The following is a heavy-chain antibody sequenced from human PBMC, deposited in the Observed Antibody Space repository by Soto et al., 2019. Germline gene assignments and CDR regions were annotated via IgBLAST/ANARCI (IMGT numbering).Heavy chain of an antibody. D-gene: IGHD1-1*01. CDR2: ISYDGRRK. J-gene: IGHJ6*02. CDR1: GFIFSGYG. CDR3: AKDILRDQLAWGMDV. Sequence: QVQLVESGGGVVQPGGSLRLSCSGSGFIFSGYGMHWVRQPPGKGLEWVAVISYDGRRKYYEDSVKGRFTVSRDNSQNTVYLEMNSLRVEDSAIYYCAKDILRDQLAWGMDVWGQGTTVTVSS. V-gene: IGHV3-30*18.